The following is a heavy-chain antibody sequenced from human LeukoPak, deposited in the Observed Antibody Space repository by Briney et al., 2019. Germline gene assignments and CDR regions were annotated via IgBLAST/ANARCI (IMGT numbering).Heavy chain of an antibody. J-gene: IGHJ4*02. CDR2: IKQDGSQK. Sequence: GGSLRLSCVASGFSFSDYWMSWVRQAPDKGLEWVANIKQDGSQKYYVDSVKGRFTISRDNTKSSLFLQMNSLRGDDTAVYYCVRDSRPGGAMGLYHNFDFWGQGTLVTVSS. CDR3: VRDSRPGGAMGLYHNFDF. D-gene: IGHD3-16*01. CDR1: GFSFSDYW. V-gene: IGHV3-7*01.